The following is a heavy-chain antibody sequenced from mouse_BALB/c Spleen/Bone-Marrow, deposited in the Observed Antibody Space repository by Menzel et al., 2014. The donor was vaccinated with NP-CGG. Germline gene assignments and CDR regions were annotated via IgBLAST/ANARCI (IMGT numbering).Heavy chain of an antibody. J-gene: IGHJ4*01. D-gene: IGHD2-3*01. Sequence: EVQRVESGPGLVKPSQSLSLTCSVTGYSITSGYYWNWIRQFPGNKLEWMGYISYDGSNNYNPSLKNRISITRDTSKNQFFLKLNSVTTEDTATYYCAREGIYDGYWDYAMDYWGQGTSDTVSS. CDR1: GYSITSGYY. CDR3: AREGIYDGYWDYAMDY. V-gene: IGHV3-6*02. CDR2: ISYDGSN.